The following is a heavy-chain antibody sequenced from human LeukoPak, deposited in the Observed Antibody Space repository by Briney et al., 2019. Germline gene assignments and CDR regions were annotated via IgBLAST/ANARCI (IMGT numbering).Heavy chain of an antibody. D-gene: IGHD6-19*01. J-gene: IGHJ4*02. CDR3: AREIRKGQWPVFALNY. V-gene: IGHV1-2*02. CDR1: GYTFTSYY. CDR2: INPNNGGT. Sequence: ASVKVSCKASGYTFTSYYMHWVRQAPGQGLEWMGWINPNNGGTNYAQKFQGRVTVTRDTSISTAYMELSRLRSDDTAVYYCAREIRKGQWPVFALNYWGQGTLVTVSS.